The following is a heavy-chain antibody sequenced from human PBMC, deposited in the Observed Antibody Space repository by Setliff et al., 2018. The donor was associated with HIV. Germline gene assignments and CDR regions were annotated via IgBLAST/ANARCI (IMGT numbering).Heavy chain of an antibody. D-gene: IGHD1-1*01. CDR2: INQDGNVE. CDR1: GFTFSSYT. V-gene: IGHV3-7*03. CDR3: VKDVLTLRTFYNSYFDH. Sequence: GGSLRLSCAASGFTFSSYTIHWVRQAPGKGLEWVANINQDGNVEGYVDSVKGRFTISRDNAKNSLYLQMNTLTTEDTAFYFCVKDVLTLRTFYNSYFDHWGQGALVTVSS. J-gene: IGHJ4*02.